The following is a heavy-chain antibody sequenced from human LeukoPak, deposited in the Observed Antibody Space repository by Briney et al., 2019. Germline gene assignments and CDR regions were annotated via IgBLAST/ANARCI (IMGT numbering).Heavy chain of an antibody. V-gene: IGHV4-31*03. J-gene: IGHJ4*02. D-gene: IGHD3-10*01. Sequence: PSQTLSLTCSVSGGSVSSGAYYWSWIRQHPGKGLEWIGYIYNSGSTYYNPSLKSRLTISVVTSKNQFSLKLSSVTAADTAVYYCARKNYYGSGSLDYWGQGALVTVSS. CDR3: ARKNYYGSGSLDY. CDR1: GGSVSSGAYY. CDR2: IYNSGST.